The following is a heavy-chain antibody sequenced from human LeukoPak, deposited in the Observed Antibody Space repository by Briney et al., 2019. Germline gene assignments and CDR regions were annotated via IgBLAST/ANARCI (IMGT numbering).Heavy chain of an antibody. CDR2: IRSKAYGGTT. Sequence: GGSLRLSCTASGFTFGDYAMSWVRQTPGKGLEWVGFIRSKAYGGTTEYAASVKGRFTISRDDSKSIAYLQMNSLKTEDTAVYYCTSWSSGTFDYWGQGTLVTVSS. J-gene: IGHJ4*02. CDR1: GFTFGDYA. CDR3: TSWSSGTFDY. V-gene: IGHV3-49*04. D-gene: IGHD1-26*01.